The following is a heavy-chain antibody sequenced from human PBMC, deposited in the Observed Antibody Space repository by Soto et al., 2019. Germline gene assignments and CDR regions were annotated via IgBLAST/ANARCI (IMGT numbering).Heavy chain of an antibody. CDR3: ARGPVALVRGVVYYYGMDV. CDR2: IYHSGST. D-gene: IGHD3-10*01. Sequence: SETLSLTCAVSGGSISSGGSSWSWIRQPPGKGLEWIGYIYHSGSTYYNPSLKSRVTISVDRSKNQFSLKLSSVTAADTAVYYCARGPVALVRGVVYYYGMDVWGQGTTVT. V-gene: IGHV4-30-2*01. CDR1: GGSISSGGSS. J-gene: IGHJ6*02.